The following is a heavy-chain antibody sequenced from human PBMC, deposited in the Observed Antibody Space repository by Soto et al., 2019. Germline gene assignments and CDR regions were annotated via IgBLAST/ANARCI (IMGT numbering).Heavy chain of an antibody. CDR2: MYYGGRT. Sequence: SETLSLTCTVSGGSISSYYWSWIRQPPGKGLEWIGYMYYGGRTNYNPSLKSRVTISVDTSKMQASLKLSSVTAADTAVYFWSGYPFDPWGQGTLVTVS. V-gene: IGHV4-59*08. D-gene: IGHD3-3*01. CDR1: GGSISSYY. CDR3: SGYPFDP. J-gene: IGHJ5*02.